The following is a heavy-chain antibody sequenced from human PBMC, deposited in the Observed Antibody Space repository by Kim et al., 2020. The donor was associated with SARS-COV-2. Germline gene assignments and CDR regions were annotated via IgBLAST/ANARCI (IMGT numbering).Heavy chain of an antibody. J-gene: IGHJ5*02. CDR1: GGSINNYY. Sequence: SETLSLTCTVSGGSINNYYWSWIRQPPGKGLEWIGYIYYSGSTNYNPSRKSRVTISVDTSKNQFSLKLSSVTAADTAMYYCARDWSAYGDANWFDPWGQGTLVTVSS. CDR2: IYYSGST. CDR3: ARDWSAYGDANWFDP. D-gene: IGHD4-17*01. V-gene: IGHV4-59*13.